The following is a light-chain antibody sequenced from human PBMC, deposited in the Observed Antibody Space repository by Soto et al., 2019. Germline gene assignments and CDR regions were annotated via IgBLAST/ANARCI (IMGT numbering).Light chain of an antibody. V-gene: IGLV1-40*01. Sequence: QHVLTQPPSVSGAPGQRVTISCTGSSSNIGAGYDVHWYQQLPGTAPKLLVYGNNNRPSGVPDRFSGSKSGTSASLAITGLQAEDEADYYCQSYDSSLSGSLFGGGTKLTVL. CDR2: GNN. J-gene: IGLJ2*01. CDR3: QSYDSSLSGSL. CDR1: SSNIGAGYD.